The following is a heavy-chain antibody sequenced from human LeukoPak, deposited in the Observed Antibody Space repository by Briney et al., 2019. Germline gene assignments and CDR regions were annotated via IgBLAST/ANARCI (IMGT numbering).Heavy chain of an antibody. Sequence: GGSLRLSCAASGFTFSSYAMSWVRQAPGKGLEWVSAISGSGGSTYYADSVKGRFTISRDNSKNTLYLQMNSLRAEDTAVYYCAKDLAYPSLAAADYNWFDPWGQGTLVTVSS. CDR2: ISGSGGST. J-gene: IGHJ5*02. CDR3: AKDLAYPSLAAADYNWFDP. V-gene: IGHV3-23*01. CDR1: GFTFSSYA. D-gene: IGHD6-13*01.